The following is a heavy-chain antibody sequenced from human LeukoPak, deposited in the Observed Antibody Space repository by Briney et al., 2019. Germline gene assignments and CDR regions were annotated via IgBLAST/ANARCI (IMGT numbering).Heavy chain of an antibody. Sequence: ASVKVSCKASGYTFTSYAMHWVRQAPGQRLEWMGWINAGNGNTKYSQKFQGRVTITRDTSASTAYMELSSLRSEDTAVYYCANYDILTGGFDYWGQGTLVTVSS. D-gene: IGHD3-9*01. V-gene: IGHV1-3*01. CDR2: INAGNGNT. CDR1: GYTFTSYA. J-gene: IGHJ4*02. CDR3: ANYDILTGGFDY.